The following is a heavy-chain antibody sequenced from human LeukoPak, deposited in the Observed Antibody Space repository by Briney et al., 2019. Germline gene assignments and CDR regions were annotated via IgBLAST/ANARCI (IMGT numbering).Heavy chain of an antibody. Sequence: GGSLGLSCAASGFTFSSYAMSWVRQAPGKGLEWVSAISGSGGSTYYADSVKGRFTISRDNSKNTLYLQMNSLRAEDTAVYYCAKAAARFWSGSEYYFDYWGQGTLVTVSS. D-gene: IGHD3-3*01. V-gene: IGHV3-23*01. CDR3: AKAAARFWSGSEYYFDY. J-gene: IGHJ4*02. CDR1: GFTFSSYA. CDR2: ISGSGGST.